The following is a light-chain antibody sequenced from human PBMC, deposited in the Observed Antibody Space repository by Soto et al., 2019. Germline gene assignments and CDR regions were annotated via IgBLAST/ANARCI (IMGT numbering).Light chain of an antibody. Sequence: QSALTQPASVSGSPGQSITISCTGTSSDVGGYNLVSWYQQYPDKAPKLMIFDVNTRPSGVSNRFSGSKSDNTASLTISGLQAEDEADYYCSSYKSSSTLPYVFGTGTKLTVL. CDR2: DVN. V-gene: IGLV2-14*01. CDR3: SSYKSSSTLPYV. J-gene: IGLJ1*01. CDR1: SSDVGGYNL.